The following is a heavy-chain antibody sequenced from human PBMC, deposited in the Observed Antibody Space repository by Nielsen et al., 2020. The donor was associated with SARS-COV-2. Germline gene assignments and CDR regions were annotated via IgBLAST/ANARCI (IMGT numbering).Heavy chain of an antibody. J-gene: IGHJ4*02. CDR3: ARDSSGTYRRVDY. D-gene: IGHD3-22*01. Sequence: ASVKVSCKASGYTFTNNYMHWARQAPGQGLEWMGLINPTNGGTTYAQKFQGRVTMTRDTSTSTVYMELSSLRSDDTAVYYCARDSSGTYRRVDYWGQGTLVTVSS. V-gene: IGHV1-46*01. CDR1: GYTFTNNY. CDR2: INPTNGGT.